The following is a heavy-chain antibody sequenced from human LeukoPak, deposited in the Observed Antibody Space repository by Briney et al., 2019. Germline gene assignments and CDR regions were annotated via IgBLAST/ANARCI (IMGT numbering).Heavy chain of an antibody. Sequence: GGSLRLSCAASGFTFSTYGMHWVRQAPGKGLEWLAVSSYDGSNRFHADSVKGRFTISRDNTKNTLYLQMNSLRPEDTADYYCARGSAYSDCYHYGMDVWGQGTTVTVS. J-gene: IGHJ6*02. CDR1: GFTFSTYG. CDR2: SSYDGSNR. CDR3: ARGSAYSDCYHYGMDV. D-gene: IGHD4-11*01. V-gene: IGHV3-30*03.